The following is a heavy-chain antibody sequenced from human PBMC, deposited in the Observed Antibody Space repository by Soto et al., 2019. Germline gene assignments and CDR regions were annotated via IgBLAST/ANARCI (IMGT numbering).Heavy chain of an antibody. V-gene: IGHV4-30-2*01. CDR1: GGSISSCGYS. J-gene: IGHJ6*02. CDR2: IYHSGST. CDR3: ARLPYYYDSSGYSSYYYGMDV. D-gene: IGHD3-22*01. Sequence: TLSLTCAVSGGSISSCGYSWSWIRQPPEKGLEWIGYIYHSGSTYYNPSLKSRVTISVDRSKNQFSLKLSSVTAADTAVYYCARLPYYYDSSGYSSYYYGMDVWGQGTTVTVSS.